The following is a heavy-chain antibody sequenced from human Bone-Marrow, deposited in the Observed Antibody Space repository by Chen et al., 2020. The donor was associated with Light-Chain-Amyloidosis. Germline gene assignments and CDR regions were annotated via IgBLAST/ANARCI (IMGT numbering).Heavy chain of an antibody. CDR2: INPNRGGT. D-gene: IGHD3-9*01. Sequence: QVQLVQSGAEVKKPGASVKVSCKASGYTFTGYHMHLVRMAHGQGLEWMGWINPNRGGTNYAQKFQGRVTMTRDTSISTAYMELSRLRSDDTAVYYCARDPPQIILTGYSDHYYYYYGMDVWGQGTTVTVSS. J-gene: IGHJ6*02. V-gene: IGHV1-2*02. CDR3: ARDPPQIILTGYSDHYYYYYGMDV. CDR1: GYTFTGYH.